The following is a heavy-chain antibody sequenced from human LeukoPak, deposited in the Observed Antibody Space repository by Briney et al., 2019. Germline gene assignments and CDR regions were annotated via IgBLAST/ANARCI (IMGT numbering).Heavy chain of an antibody. CDR1: GVTFSNYW. Sequence: GGSLRLSCAASGVTFSNYWLSWVRQAPGRGLEWVANIKQDGSEKYYVESVKGRFTISRDNSKNTLYLQMNSLRAEDTAVYYCASFLGGYSFFHWGQGTLVTVSS. J-gene: IGHJ4*02. CDR3: ASFLGGYSFFH. CDR2: IKQDGSEK. D-gene: IGHD3-22*01. V-gene: IGHV3-7*01.